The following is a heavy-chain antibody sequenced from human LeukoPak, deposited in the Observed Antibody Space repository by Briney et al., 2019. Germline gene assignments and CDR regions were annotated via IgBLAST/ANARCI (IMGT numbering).Heavy chain of an antibody. V-gene: IGHV3-48*01. J-gene: IGHJ4*02. CDR1: GFTFSSYS. D-gene: IGHD3-10*01. CDR3: ARGVGLWFGDPGGYYFDY. CDR2: INSSSSTI. Sequence: PGGSLRLSCVSFGFTFSSYSMNWVRQPPAKGLEWVSYINSSSSTIYYADSVKGRFTISRHNAKNSLYLQMNRLRAEDTAVYYCARGVGLWFGDPGGYYFDYWGQGTLVTVSS.